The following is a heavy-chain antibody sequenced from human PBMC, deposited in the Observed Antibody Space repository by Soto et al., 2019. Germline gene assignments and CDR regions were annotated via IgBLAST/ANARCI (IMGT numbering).Heavy chain of an antibody. CDR2: IYYSGST. CDR1: GASMSSGGYY. V-gene: IGHV4-31*03. Sequence: QVQLQESGPGLVKPSQTLSLTCTVSGASMSSGGYYWTWIRQSPGKGLDWIGYIYYSGSTYYNPSLESRVAISLDASRSQLSLTLHSVTAADTAIYYCARDRHNNFFDPWGQGTLVTVSS. D-gene: IGHD6-6*01. CDR3: ARDRHNNFFDP. J-gene: IGHJ5*02.